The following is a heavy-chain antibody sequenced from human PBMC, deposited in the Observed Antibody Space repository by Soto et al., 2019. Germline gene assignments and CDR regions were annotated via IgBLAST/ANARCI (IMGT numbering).Heavy chain of an antibody. CDR1: GGSISSGGYY. CDR3: ARGVKLLWFGELLPCYFDY. Sequence: SETLSLTCTVSGGSISSGGYYWSWIRQHPGKGLEWIGYIYYSGSTYYNPSLKSRVTISVDTSKNQFSLKLSSVAAADTAVYYCARGVKLLWFGELLPCYFDYWGQGTLVTVS. V-gene: IGHV4-31*03. J-gene: IGHJ4*02. D-gene: IGHD3-10*01. CDR2: IYYSGST.